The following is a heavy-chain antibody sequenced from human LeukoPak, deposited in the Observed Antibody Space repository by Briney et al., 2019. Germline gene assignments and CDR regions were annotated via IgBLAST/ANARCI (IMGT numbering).Heavy chain of an antibody. V-gene: IGHV3-21*01. Sequence: PGGSLRLSCAASGFTFSSYSMNWVRQAPGKGLEWVSSISSSSSYIYYADSVKGRFTISRDNAKNSLYLQMNSLRAEDTAVYYCARDLYTDYGDYEDNGYWGQGTLVTVSS. D-gene: IGHD4-17*01. CDR3: ARDLYTDYGDYEDNGY. CDR1: GFTFSSYS. J-gene: IGHJ4*02. CDR2: ISSSSSYI.